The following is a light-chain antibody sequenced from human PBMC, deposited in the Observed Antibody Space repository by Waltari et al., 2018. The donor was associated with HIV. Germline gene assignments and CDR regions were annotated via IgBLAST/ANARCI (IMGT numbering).Light chain of an antibody. CDR2: EVS. J-gene: IGLJ2*01. CDR3: SSYGGANNVV. V-gene: IGLV2-8*01. CDR1: SSDVGAYKY. Sequence: QSALTQPPSASGSPGQSVTISCTGTSSDVGAYKYVSWYQLHPGKAPKLMIYEVSKRPSGVPDRFSGSKSGNTASLTVSGLQADDEADYYCSSYGGANNVVFGGGTKLTVL.